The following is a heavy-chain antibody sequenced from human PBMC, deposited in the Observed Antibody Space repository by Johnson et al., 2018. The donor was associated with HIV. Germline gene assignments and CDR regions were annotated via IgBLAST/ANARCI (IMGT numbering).Heavy chain of an antibody. V-gene: IGHV3-30*02. D-gene: IGHD3-16*02. Sequence: QVQLVESGVGVVQPGGSLRLSCAASGFTFSSYGMHWVRQAPGKGLEWVAFIRYDGSNKYYAYSVKGRFTISRDNSKNTLYLQMNILRAEDTALYYCAGDRGWGVIDAFDIWGQGTIVSVSS. CDR3: AGDRGWGVIDAFDI. J-gene: IGHJ3*02. CDR2: IRYDGSNK. CDR1: GFTFSSYG.